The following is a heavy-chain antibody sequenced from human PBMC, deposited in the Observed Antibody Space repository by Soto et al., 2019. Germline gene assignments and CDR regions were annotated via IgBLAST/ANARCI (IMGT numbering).Heavy chain of an antibody. J-gene: IGHJ4*02. CDR2: IKSKVDGGRI. Sequence: GGSLRLSCAASGFTFSGAWMSWVRQVPGKGLEWIGRIKSKVDGGRIDYAASVKGTFTISNDDSKNTLYLQMNSLKTEDTAVYYCTTPYATVTPTDPLDNWCQGALVPVSA. CDR3: TTPYATVTPTDPLDN. D-gene: IGHD4-17*01. CDR1: GFTFSGAW. V-gene: IGHV3-15*01.